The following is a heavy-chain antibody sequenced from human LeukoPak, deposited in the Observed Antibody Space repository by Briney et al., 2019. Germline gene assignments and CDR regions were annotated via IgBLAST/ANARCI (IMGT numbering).Heavy chain of an antibody. CDR2: IRSKANSYAT. V-gene: IGHV3-73*01. Sequence: PGGSLKLSCAASGFTFSGSAMHWVRQASGKGLDWVGRIRSKANSYATAFAASVKGRFTISRDDSKNTAYLQMNSLKTEDTAVYYCTSLITMVRGVIGLLNVNWGQGTLVTVSS. J-gene: IGHJ4*02. CDR1: GFTFSGSA. D-gene: IGHD3-10*01. CDR3: TSLITMVRGVIGLLNVN.